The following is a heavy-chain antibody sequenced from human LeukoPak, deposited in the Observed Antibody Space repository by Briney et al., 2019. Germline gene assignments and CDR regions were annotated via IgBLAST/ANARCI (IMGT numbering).Heavy chain of an antibody. CDR1: GGSFSGYY. D-gene: IGHD3-10*01. CDR2: INHSGST. CDR3: ARPITMVRSSRVYNWFDP. J-gene: IGHJ5*02. V-gene: IGHV4-34*01. Sequence: PSETLPLTCAVYGGSFSGYYWSWIRQPPGKGLEWIGEINHSGSTNYNPSLKSRVTISVDTSKNQFSLKLSSVTAADTAVYYCARPITMVRSSRVYNWFDPWGQGTLVTVSS.